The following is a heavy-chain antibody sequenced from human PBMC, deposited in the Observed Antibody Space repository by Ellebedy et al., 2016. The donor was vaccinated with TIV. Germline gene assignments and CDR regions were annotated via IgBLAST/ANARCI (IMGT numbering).Heavy chain of an antibody. Sequence: GGSLRLXXAASGFTFSSYAMHWVRQAPGKGLEWVAIISSDGSNKYYADSVRGRFTVSRDNSKNTVFLQMNSLRADDTAVYYCARERYGFSMDVWGQGTTVTVSS. CDR2: ISSDGSNK. CDR3: ARERYGFSMDV. J-gene: IGHJ6*02. D-gene: IGHD1-1*01. V-gene: IGHV3-30-3*01. CDR1: GFTFSSYA.